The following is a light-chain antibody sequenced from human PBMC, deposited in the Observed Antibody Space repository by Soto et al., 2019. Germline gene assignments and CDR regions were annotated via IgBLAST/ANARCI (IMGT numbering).Light chain of an antibody. J-gene: IGKJ2*01. CDR3: QQSYTTPYT. Sequence: DIQMTQSPSSLSASVGDRVTITCRASQSISTYLSWYQQKPGKAPKLLMYFASRLQSEVTSRFSGSRSGTGFTLSISSQQPEDFATYYCQQSYTTPYTFGRGTPLDIE. V-gene: IGKV1-39*01. CDR1: QSISTY. CDR2: FAS.